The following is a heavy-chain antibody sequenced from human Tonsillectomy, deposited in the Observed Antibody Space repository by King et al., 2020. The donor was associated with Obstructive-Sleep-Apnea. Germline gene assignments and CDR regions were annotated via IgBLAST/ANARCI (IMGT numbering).Heavy chain of an antibody. Sequence: VQLVESGGGLVQPGGSLRLSCEASGFTFSGSAMHWVRQASGKGLEWVGRTRVEGNVYATAYASSVKGRFTISRDDSKNTAFLQMNSLKAEDTAVYFCARVADRGSYSHYFDIWGQGTLVTVSS. CDR2: TRVEGNVYAT. V-gene: IGHV3-73*02. D-gene: IGHD2-15*01. CDR3: ARVADRGSYSHYFDI. J-gene: IGHJ4*02. CDR1: GFTFSGSA.